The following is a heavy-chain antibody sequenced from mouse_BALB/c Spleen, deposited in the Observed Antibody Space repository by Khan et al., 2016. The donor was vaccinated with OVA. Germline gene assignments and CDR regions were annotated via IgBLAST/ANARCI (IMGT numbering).Heavy chain of an antibody. V-gene: IGHV1-77*01. CDR3: ARAGWDVFAY. CDR1: GYTFTDYV. J-gene: IGHJ3*01. Sequence: QVQLQQSGPELVKPGASVKMSCKASGYTFTDYVMNWVKQRNGQGLEWIGQIYPGGDTAYYNEKFKGKATLTADRSSSTAYMQLSNLTSEDSAVDFCARAGWDVFAYWGQGTLVTVSA. CDR2: IYPGGDTA. D-gene: IGHD4-1*01.